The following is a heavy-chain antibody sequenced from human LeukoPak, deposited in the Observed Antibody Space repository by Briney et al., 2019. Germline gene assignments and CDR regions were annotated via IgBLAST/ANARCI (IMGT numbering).Heavy chain of an antibody. CDR1: GFTFSSYE. D-gene: IGHD5-18*01. V-gene: IGHV3-48*03. CDR2: ISSSGNTV. Sequence: GGSLRLSCAASGFTFSSYEMNWVRQAPGKGLEWVSYISSSGNTVYYADSVKGRFTISRDNAKNSLSLQMNSLRAEDTAVYYCARDPTATALGYFDLWGRGTLVTVSS. J-gene: IGHJ2*01. CDR3: ARDPTATALGYFDL.